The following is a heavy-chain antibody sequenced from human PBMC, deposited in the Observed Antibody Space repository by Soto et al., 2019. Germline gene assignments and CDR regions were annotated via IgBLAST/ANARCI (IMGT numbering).Heavy chain of an antibody. CDR2: IYYGGTT. CDR1: VEPTTGGYY. V-gene: IGHV4-38-2*01. D-gene: IGHD2-15*01. J-gene: IGHJ4*02. CDR3: ARGWYYFDV. Sequence: ASEPLSLTCDVSVEPTTGGYYWGWIRQSPGKGLEWIGSIYYGGTTYYNPSLRSRLAISIDTSKNQFSLRLSSVTAADTALYYCARGWYYFDVWGQGSLVTVSS.